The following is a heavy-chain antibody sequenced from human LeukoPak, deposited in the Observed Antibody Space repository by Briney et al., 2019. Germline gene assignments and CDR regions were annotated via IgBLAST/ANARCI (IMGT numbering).Heavy chain of an antibody. CDR2: INPSGGRT. CDR3: ARQKVEWELLPWSAFDI. D-gene: IGHD1-26*01. Sequence: ASVTVSCKASGYTFTGYYMHWVRQAPGQGREGMGIINPSGGRTTYAQKFQGRVTMTRDTSTSTVYMDLSSLRSEDTAVYYCARQKVEWELLPWSAFDIWGQGTMVTVSS. CDR1: GYTFTGYY. V-gene: IGHV1-46*01. J-gene: IGHJ3*02.